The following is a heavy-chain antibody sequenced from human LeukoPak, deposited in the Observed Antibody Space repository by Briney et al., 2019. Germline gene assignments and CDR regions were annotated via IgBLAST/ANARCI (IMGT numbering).Heavy chain of an antibody. CDR2: ISTSSSPI. D-gene: IGHD1-26*01. CDR3: ARGTGYFSSGNYYDLDY. Sequence: GGSLRLSCAASGFTFSSSSMNWVRQAPGKGLERISYISTSSSPIYYADSVKGRFTISRDNAKNSLYLQMSSLRAEDTAVYYCARGTGYFSSGNYYDLDYWGQGTLVTVSS. CDR1: GFTFSSSS. V-gene: IGHV3-48*01. J-gene: IGHJ4*02.